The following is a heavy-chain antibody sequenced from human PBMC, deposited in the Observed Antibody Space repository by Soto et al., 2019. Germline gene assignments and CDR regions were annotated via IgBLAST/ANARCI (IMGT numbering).Heavy chain of an antibody. CDR3: ARVIIGGPVVTARGAFDY. Sequence: GASVKVSCKASGGTFTSYGISWVRQAPGQGLEWMGGIIPILGKTHFAQKIQGRVTITADESTSTAYMELTSLKAEDTAMYYCARVIIGGPVVTARGAFDYWGQGTLVTVSS. V-gene: IGHV1-69*10. CDR2: IIPILGKT. J-gene: IGHJ4*02. CDR1: GGTFTSYG. D-gene: IGHD2-15*01.